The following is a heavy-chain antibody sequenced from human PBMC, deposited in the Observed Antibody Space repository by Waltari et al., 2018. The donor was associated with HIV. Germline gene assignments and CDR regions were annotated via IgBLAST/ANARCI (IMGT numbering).Heavy chain of an antibody. D-gene: IGHD3-22*01. CDR3: ARAWARYYYDSSGYAAFDY. CDR2: INAGNGNT. CDR1: GYTFTSYA. J-gene: IGHJ4*02. V-gene: IGHV1-3*01. Sequence: QVQLVQSGAEVKKPGASVKVSCKASGYTFTSYAMHWVRPAPGQRLEWMGWINAGNGNTKYSQKFQGRVTITRDTSASTAYMELSSLRSEDTAVYYCARAWARYYYDSSGYAAFDYWGQGTLVTVSS.